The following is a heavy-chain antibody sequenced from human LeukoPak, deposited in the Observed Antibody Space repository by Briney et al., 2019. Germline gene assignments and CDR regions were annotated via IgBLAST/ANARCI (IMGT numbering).Heavy chain of an antibody. Sequence: SVKVSCKASGGTFSSNAISWLRQAPAQGLEWMGGIIPIFGTANYAQKFQGRVTITTDESTSTAYMELSSLRSEDTAVYYCARANGYCSGGSCYSEINWFDPWGQGTLVTVSS. V-gene: IGHV1-69*05. CDR2: IIPIFGTA. D-gene: IGHD2-15*01. J-gene: IGHJ5*02. CDR3: ARANGYCSGGSCYSEINWFDP. CDR1: GGTFSSNA.